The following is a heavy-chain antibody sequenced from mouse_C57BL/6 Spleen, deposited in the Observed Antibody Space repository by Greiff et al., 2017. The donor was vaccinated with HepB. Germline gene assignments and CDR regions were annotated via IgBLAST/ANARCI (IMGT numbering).Heavy chain of an antibody. D-gene: IGHD1-1*01. Sequence: EVKLMESGGGLVKPGGSLKLSCAASGFTFSDYGMRWVRQAPEKGLEWVAYISSGSSTIYYADTVKGRFTISRDNAKNTLFLQMTSLRSEDTAMYYCAREDYYGSSPFAYWGQGTLVTVSA. CDR1: GFTFSDYG. J-gene: IGHJ3*01. CDR2: ISSGSSTI. CDR3: AREDYYGSSPFAY. V-gene: IGHV5-17*01.